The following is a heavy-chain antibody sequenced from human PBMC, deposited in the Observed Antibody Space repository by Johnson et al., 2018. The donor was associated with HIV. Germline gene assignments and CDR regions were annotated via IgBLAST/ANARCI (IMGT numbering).Heavy chain of an antibody. Sequence: VQLVESGGGVVQPGRSLRLSCAASGFTFSSYGMHWVRQSTERGLEWVSAIGTAGDTYYPGSVKGRFTISRDNSQNTLYLQMSSLRAADTALYVCAREWSNSRWTYTFDIWGQGTMVTVSS. V-gene: IGHV3-13*01. CDR1: GFTFSSYG. D-gene: IGHD6-13*01. J-gene: IGHJ3*02. CDR2: IGTAGDT. CDR3: AREWSNSRWTYTFDI.